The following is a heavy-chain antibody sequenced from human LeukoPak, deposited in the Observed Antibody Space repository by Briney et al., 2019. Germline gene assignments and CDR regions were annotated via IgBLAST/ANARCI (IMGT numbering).Heavy chain of an antibody. CDR1: GFTFSSYW. D-gene: IGHD4-23*01. V-gene: IGHV3-7*01. CDR3: AKDHYGGGL. Sequence: GGSLRLSCAASGFTFSSYWMSWVRQAPGKGLEWVANIKQHGSERYYVDSVRGRFTVSRDNAKNSLYLQMNSLRAEDTAVYFCAKDHYGGGLWGQGALVTVSS. CDR2: IKQHGSER. J-gene: IGHJ4*02.